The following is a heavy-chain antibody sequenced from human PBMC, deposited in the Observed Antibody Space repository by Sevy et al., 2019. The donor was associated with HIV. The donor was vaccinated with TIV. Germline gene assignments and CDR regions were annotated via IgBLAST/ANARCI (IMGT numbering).Heavy chain of an antibody. J-gene: IGHJ4*02. D-gene: IGHD4-17*01. CDR2: IWFDGSNS. CDR3: ARDHEFYDYGDYGPTFFPDY. Sequence: GESLKISCAASGFSFSSYGMHWVRQAPGKGLEWVALIWFDGSNSYYADSVKGRFTISRDTSKNTVYLQMNSLRAEDTAVYYCARDHEFYDYGDYGPTFFPDYWGQGTLVTVSS. CDR1: GFSFSSYG. V-gene: IGHV3-33*01.